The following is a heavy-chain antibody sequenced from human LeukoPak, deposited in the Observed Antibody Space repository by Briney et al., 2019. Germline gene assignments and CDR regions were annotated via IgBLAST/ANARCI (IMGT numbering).Heavy chain of an antibody. D-gene: IGHD3-16*01. CDR3: ARWNLGELFVVNWFDS. Sequence: ASVKVSCKTSGYTFTSYDVSWVRQAPGQGLEWMGWIRAYNGDTKYSQKFQGRVNMTTDTSTHTVHMELRGLKSDDTAVYYCARWNLGELFVVNWFDSWGQGTHGTVSS. CDR1: GYTFTSYD. J-gene: IGHJ5*01. V-gene: IGHV1-18*01. CDR2: IRAYNGDT.